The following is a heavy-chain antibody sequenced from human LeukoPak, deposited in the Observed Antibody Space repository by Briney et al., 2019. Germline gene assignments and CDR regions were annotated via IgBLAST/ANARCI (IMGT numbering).Heavy chain of an antibody. J-gene: IGHJ4*02. V-gene: IGHV4-59*07. D-gene: IGHD3/OR15-3a*01. CDR1: CASLAVAC. Sequence: SHTLSLACTLSCASLAVACRGSTRQPPGRGLGWIGFIYYRGSTNYNPSRKSRVYISRDTAKSQFSLIPTSVTTADTALYYCARVSPRGDFWTALPPIFDSWGQGIRVTVSS. CDR2: IYYRGST. CDR3: ARVSPRGDFWTALPPIFDS.